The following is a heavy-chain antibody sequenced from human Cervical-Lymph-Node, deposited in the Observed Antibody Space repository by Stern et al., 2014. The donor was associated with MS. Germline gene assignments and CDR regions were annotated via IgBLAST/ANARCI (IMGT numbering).Heavy chain of an antibody. V-gene: IGHV2-5*02. CDR3: ARTHYGDYFDC. D-gene: IGHD4-17*01. CDR2: IYWDDDI. Sequence: QVTLKESGPTLVKPTQTLTLTCTFSGFSLSTSGLGVSWVRQPPGKALEWLALIYWDDDIRYSPSLKSRLSITKDTSKNQVVLTLTNVSPVDTATYYCARTHYGDYFDCWGQGTLVTVSS. CDR1: GFSLSTSGLG. J-gene: IGHJ4*02.